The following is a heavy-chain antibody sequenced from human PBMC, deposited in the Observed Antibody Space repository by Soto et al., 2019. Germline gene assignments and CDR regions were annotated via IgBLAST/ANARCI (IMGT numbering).Heavy chain of an antibody. J-gene: IGHJ5*02. CDR1: EFTFSTYE. CDR2: ISSSGYTM. V-gene: IGHV3-48*03. Sequence: GSQRLSCAASEFTFSTYERNWVRQAPGKGLEWLSYISSSGYTMYYADSVKGRFTISRDNAKNSLFLQMNSLRAEDTAIYYCARGAGSGYDPTYNWFDPWGQGTLVTVSS. D-gene: IGHD5-12*01. CDR3: ARGAGSGYDPTYNWFDP.